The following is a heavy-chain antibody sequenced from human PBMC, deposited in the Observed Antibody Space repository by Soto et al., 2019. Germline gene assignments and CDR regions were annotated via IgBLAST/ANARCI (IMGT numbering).Heavy chain of an antibody. CDR1: GGTFSSYT. CDR3: ASQGNLWFGVPPG. J-gene: IGHJ4*02. Sequence: QVQLVQSGAEVKKPGSSVKVSCKASGGTFSSYTISWVRQAPGQGLEWMGRIIPILGIANYAQKFQGRVTITADQSTSTAYMELSSLRSEDTAVYYCASQGNLWFGVPPGWGQGTLVTVSS. D-gene: IGHD3-10*01. CDR2: IIPILGIA. V-gene: IGHV1-69*02.